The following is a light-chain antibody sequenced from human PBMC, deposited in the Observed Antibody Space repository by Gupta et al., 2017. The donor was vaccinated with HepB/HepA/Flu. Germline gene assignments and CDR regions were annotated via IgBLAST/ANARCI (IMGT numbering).Light chain of an antibody. CDR2: DAS. Sequence: IVLTQSPAILSLSPGDRATLSCGASQSVSHSYVAWYQHKPGLAPRLLIHDASTRATGIPDRFGGSKSGTNFTLTIRRLEPEDFAVYFCQQNGNPPQTFGPGTKVEFK. V-gene: IGKV3D-20*01. CDR1: QSVSHSY. J-gene: IGKJ3*01. CDR3: QQNGNPPQT.